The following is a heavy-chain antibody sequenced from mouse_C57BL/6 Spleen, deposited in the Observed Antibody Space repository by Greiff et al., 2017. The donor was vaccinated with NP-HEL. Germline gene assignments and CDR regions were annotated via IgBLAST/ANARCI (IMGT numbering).Heavy chain of an antibody. V-gene: IGHV5-4*01. CDR1: GFTFSSYA. J-gene: IGHJ4*01. CDR3: ARERGSYGSSFYYAMDY. Sequence: EVQVVESGGGLVKPGGSLKLSCAASGFTFSSYAMSWVRQTPEKRLEWVATISDGGSYTYYPDNVKGRFTISRDNAKNNLYLQMSHLKSEDTAMYYCARERGSYGSSFYYAMDYWGQGTSVTVSS. D-gene: IGHD1-1*01. CDR2: ISDGGSYT.